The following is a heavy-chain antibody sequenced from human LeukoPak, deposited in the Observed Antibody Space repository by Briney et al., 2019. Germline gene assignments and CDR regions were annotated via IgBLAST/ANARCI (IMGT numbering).Heavy chain of an antibody. Sequence: GGSLRLSCAASGFTFSSYSMNWVRQAPEKGLEWVSSISSSSSYIYYADSVKGRFTISRDNAKNSLYLQMNSLRAEDTAVYYCARDGGVAGLDYWGQGTLVTVSS. CDR3: ARDGGVAGLDY. CDR2: ISSSSSYI. J-gene: IGHJ4*02. CDR1: GFTFSSYS. D-gene: IGHD6-19*01. V-gene: IGHV3-21*01.